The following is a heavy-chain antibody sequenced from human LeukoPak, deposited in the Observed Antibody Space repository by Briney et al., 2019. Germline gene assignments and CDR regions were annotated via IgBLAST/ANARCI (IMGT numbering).Heavy chain of an antibody. J-gene: IGHJ4*02. CDR1: GFTFSSYG. V-gene: IGHV3-30*18. CDR2: ISYDGSNK. CDR3: AKLVGAYYYDSSGQSEAHDY. Sequence: PGRSLRLSCAASGFTFSSYGMHWVRQAPGKGLEWVAVISYDGSNKYYADSVKGRFTISRDNSKNTLYLQMNSLRAEDTAVYYCAKLVGAYYYDSSGQSEAHDYWGQGTLVTVSS. D-gene: IGHD3-22*01.